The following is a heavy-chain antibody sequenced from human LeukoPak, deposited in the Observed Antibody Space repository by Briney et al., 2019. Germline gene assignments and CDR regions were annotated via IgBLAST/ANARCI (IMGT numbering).Heavy chain of an antibody. CDR2: IYYSGST. CDR3: ARADIVVVPAAPRYYYYYYMDV. V-gene: IGHV4-59*01. Sequence: SETLSLTCTVSGGPISSYYWSWIRQPPGKGLEWIGYIYYSGSTNYNPSLKSRVTISVDTSKNQFSLKLSSVTAADTAVYYCARADIVVVPAAPRYYYYYYMDVWGKGTTVTVSS. D-gene: IGHD2-2*01. J-gene: IGHJ6*03. CDR1: GGPISSYY.